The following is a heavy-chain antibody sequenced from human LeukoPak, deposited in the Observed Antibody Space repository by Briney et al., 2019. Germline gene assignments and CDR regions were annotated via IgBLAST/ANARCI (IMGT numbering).Heavy chain of an antibody. V-gene: IGHV1-8*01. CDR3: ATVVGPVATTYNFDY. CDR1: GYTFTSYD. CDR2: MNPNSGNT. Sequence: ASVKVSCKASGYTFTSYDINWVRQATGQGLEWMGWMNPNSGNTGYAQKFQGRVTMTEDTSTDTAYMELSSLRSEDTAVYYCATVVGPVATTYNFDYWGQGTLVTVSS. J-gene: IGHJ4*02. D-gene: IGHD5-12*01.